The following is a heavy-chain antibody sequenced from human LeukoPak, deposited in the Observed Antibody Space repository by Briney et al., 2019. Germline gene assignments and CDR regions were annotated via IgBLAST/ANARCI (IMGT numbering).Heavy chain of an antibody. J-gene: IGHJ4*02. D-gene: IGHD2-2*01. CDR2: IKPDSGAT. V-gene: IGHV1-2*06. CDR1: GYTFTAYY. Sequence: ASVRVSCKASGYTFTAYYLHWVRQAPGQGLEWMGRIKPDSGATDFAQKFQGRVTMTRDTSISTAYMELSGLRSDDTAVYFCARDLMGCGSTGGCFFDYWGQGTLVTVSS. CDR3: ARDLMGCGSTGGCFFDY.